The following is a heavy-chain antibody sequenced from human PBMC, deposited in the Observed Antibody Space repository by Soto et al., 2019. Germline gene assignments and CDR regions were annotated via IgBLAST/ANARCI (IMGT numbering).Heavy chain of an antibody. CDR2: FDPEDGET. J-gene: IGHJ4*02. D-gene: IGHD3-16*01. CDR1: GYTLTELS. V-gene: IGHV1-24*01. Sequence: ASVKVSCKVSGYTLTELSMHWVRQAPGKGLEWMGGFDPEDGETIYAQKFQGRVTMTKDTSTDTAYMELSSLRSEDTAVYYCATDHLRFGVGFDYWGQGTQVTVSS. CDR3: ATDHLRFGVGFDY.